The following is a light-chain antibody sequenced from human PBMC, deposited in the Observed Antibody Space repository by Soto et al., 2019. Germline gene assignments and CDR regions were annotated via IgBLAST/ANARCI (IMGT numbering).Light chain of an antibody. CDR3: QQYNNWPPIT. V-gene: IGKV3-15*01. J-gene: IGKJ2*01. CDR2: GAS. CDR1: QSVSSN. Sequence: EIVMTQSPATLSVSPGERATLSCRASQSVSSNFAWYQQNPGQAPRLLIYGASTRATGIPARFSGSGSGTEFTLTISNLQSEDFAVYYCQQYNNWPPITFGQGTKLEIK.